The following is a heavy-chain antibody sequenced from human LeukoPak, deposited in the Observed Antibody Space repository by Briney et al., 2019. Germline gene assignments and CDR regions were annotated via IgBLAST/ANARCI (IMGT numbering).Heavy chain of an antibody. V-gene: IGHV4-39*07. D-gene: IGHD1-7*01. CDR2: FSSGGSA. CDR1: GGSISSSSYY. J-gene: IGHJ4*02. CDR3: ARKQAGTMYDV. Sequence: SETLSLTCIVPGGSISSSSYYWAWIRQSPGKGLEWIGTFSSGGSAYYNPSLTSRVSISKDTSDNQFSLRLYSVTAADTAVYYCARKQAGTMYDVWGQGTQVTVSS.